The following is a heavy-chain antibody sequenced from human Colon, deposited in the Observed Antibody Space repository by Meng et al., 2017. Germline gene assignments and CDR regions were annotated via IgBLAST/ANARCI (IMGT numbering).Heavy chain of an antibody. D-gene: IGHD3-3*01. Sequence: VQVQQLVGGLLKPSVALSLTCAGYGGSFSGYYWSGNRQPPWKGLEWFGEINHSGSTNYNPSLKSRVTISVDTSKNQLSLKLSSVTAADTAVYYCARVRITIFGVVSTFDYWGQGTLVTVSS. CDR3: ARVRITIFGVVSTFDY. V-gene: IGHV4-34*01. CDR1: GGSFSGYY. J-gene: IGHJ4*02. CDR2: INHSGST.